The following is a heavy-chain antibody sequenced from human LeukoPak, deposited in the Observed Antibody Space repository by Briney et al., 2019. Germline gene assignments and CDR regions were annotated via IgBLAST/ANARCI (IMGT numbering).Heavy chain of an antibody. CDR1: GFTFSSYA. J-gene: IGHJ4*02. CDR2: ISTSGGIT. Sequence: GGSLRLSCATSGFTFSSYAMSWVRQAPGKGLEWVSGISTSGGITYYEDSVRGRFTISRDNSKNTLYLQMNSLRAEDTAVYSCVKDVFSHSNSWYYFDFWGQGTLVTVSS. D-gene: IGHD2-2*01. CDR3: VKDVFSHSNSWYYFDF. V-gene: IGHV3-23*01.